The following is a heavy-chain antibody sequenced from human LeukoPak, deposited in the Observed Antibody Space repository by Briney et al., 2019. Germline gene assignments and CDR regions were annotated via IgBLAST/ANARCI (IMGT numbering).Heavy chain of an antibody. CDR1: GGSISSYY. CDR3: AREILLGYCSSTSCLRWFDP. J-gene: IGHJ5*02. D-gene: IGHD2-2*01. V-gene: IGHV4-59*01. CDR2: IYYSGST. Sequence: SETLSLTCTVSGGSISSYYWSWIRQPPGKGLGWIGYIYYSGSTNYNPSLKSRVTISVDTPKNQFSLKLSSVTAADTAVYYCAREILLGYCSSTSCLRWFDPWGQGTLVTVSS.